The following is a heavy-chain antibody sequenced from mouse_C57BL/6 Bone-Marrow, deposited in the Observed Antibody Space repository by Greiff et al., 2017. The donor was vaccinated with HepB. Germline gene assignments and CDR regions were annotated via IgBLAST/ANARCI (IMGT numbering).Heavy chain of an antibody. CDR3: ASFDV. J-gene: IGHJ1*03. Sequence: DVHLVESGGGLVKPGGSLKLSCAASGFTFSSYAMSWVRQTPEKRLEWVATISDGGSYTYYPDNVKGRFTISRDNAKNNLYLQMSHLKSEDTAMYYCASFDVWGTGTTVTVSS. V-gene: IGHV5-4*01. CDR2: ISDGGSYT. CDR1: GFTFSSYA.